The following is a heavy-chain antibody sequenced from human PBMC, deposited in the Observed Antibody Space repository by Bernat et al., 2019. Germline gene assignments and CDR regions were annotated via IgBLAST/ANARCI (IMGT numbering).Heavy chain of an antibody. CDR1: GYSISSGYY. J-gene: IGHJ4*02. V-gene: IGHV4-38-2*01. CDR2: IYHLGST. CDR3: ARGSSGGWYPRGRY. Sequence: VQLQESGPGLVKPSATLSLTCAVSGYSISSGYYWGWIRQPPGKGLEWIGSIYHLGSTYYNPSLTSRFTISVDTAKNQFSLKLSSVTAAGTAVYYCARGSSGGWYPRGRYWGQGTLVTVSS. D-gene: IGHD6-13*01.